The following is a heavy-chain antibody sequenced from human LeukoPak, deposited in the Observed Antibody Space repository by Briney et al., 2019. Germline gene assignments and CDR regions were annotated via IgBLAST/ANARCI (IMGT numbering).Heavy chain of an antibody. V-gene: IGHV4-34*01. Sequence: PSETLSLTCAVYGGSFSGYSWSWIRQPPGKGLEWIGEINHSGSTNYNPSLKSRVTISVDTSKNQFSLKLSSVTAADTAVYYCASRLLGCCSSSFDPWGQGTLVTVSS. D-gene: IGHD2-2*01. CDR2: INHSGST. J-gene: IGHJ5*02. CDR3: ASRLLGCCSSSFDP. CDR1: GGSFSGYS.